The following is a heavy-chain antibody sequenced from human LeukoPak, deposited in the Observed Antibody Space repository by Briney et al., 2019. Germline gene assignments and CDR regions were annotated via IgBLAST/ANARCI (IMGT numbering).Heavy chain of an antibody. D-gene: IGHD6-25*01. V-gene: IGHV4-34*01. CDR1: GGSFSDYY. Sequence: SETLSLTCAVYGGSFSDYYWSWIRQPPGKGLEWIGEIDHRESTTYNPSLKSRVTISVDTSKNQFSLKLSSVTAADTAVYYCARENFGIAATIDYWGQGTLVTVSS. CDR2: IDHREST. J-gene: IGHJ4*02. CDR3: ARENFGIAATIDY.